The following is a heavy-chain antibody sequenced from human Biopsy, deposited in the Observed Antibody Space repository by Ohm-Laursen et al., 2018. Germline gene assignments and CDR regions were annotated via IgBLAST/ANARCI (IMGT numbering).Heavy chain of an antibody. CDR1: GYFFSSYG. CDR2: ISGYNGNT. CDR3: GRGTGSQYFDY. D-gene: IGHD1-26*01. J-gene: IGHJ4*02. Sequence: ASVKVSCKVSGYFFSSYGLNWVRQAPGQGLEWMGRISGYNGNTNYAQKFQGRVTMTIDSSASTAYLELRSLRSDDTAFYYCGRGTGSQYFDYWGQGTLVTVSS. V-gene: IGHV1-18*01.